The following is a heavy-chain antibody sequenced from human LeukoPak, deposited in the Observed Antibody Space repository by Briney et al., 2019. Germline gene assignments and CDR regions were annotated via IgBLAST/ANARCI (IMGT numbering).Heavy chain of an antibody. CDR2: IQSDGSKQ. J-gene: IGHJ5*02. Sequence: GGSLRLSCATAGFTFSAFGIHWVRQTPGKGLEWAAAIQSDGSKQYYGNSVKGRFTISRDSSKNTVYLQMNSLRDEDTAVYYCARDVDTSSHSSQLDPWGQGTLVTVSS. V-gene: IGHV3-33*01. CDR3: ARDVDTSSHSSQLDP. D-gene: IGHD5-18*01. CDR1: GFTFSAFG.